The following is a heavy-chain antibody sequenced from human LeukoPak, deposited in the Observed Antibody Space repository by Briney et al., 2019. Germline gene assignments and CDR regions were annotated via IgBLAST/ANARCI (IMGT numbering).Heavy chain of an antibody. CDR2: ISGSGGST. J-gene: IGHJ4*02. D-gene: IGHD6-19*01. CDR1: GFTFSNYA. CDR3: AKVSTMAGTRFDY. V-gene: IGHV3-23*01. Sequence: GGSLRLSCAASGFTFSNYAMSWVRQAPGKGLEWVSAISGSGGSTYYADSVKGRFTISRDNSKNTLYLQMNSLRAEDTAVYYCAKVSTMAGTRFDYWGQGTLVTVSS.